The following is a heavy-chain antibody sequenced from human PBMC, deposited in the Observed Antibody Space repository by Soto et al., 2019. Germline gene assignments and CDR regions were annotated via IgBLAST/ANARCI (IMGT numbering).Heavy chain of an antibody. CDR2: IYYSGST. CDR3: ARQTYGSGSYYNLNWFDP. Sequence: SETLSLTCTVSGGSISSYYWSWIRQPPGKGLEWIGYIYYSGSTNYNPSLKSRVTISVDTSKNQFSLKLSSVTAADTAVYYCARQTYGSGSYYNLNWFDPWGQGTLVTVSS. CDR1: GGSISSYY. J-gene: IGHJ5*02. V-gene: IGHV4-59*08. D-gene: IGHD3-10*01.